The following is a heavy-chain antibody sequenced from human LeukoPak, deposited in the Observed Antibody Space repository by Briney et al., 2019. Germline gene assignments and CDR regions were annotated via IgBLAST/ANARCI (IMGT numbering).Heavy chain of an antibody. CDR3: ARIGAGIAAAGTGYFDL. D-gene: IGHD6-13*01. V-gene: IGHV4-4*02. CDR2: XYHSGST. CDR1: GDSISSSNW. Sequence: SETLSLTCAVSGDSISSSNWWSWVRQPPGKGLXXXXXXYHSGSTNYNPSLKSRVTISVDKSKNQFSLKLSSVTAADTAVYYCARIGAGIAAAGTGYFDLWGRGTLVTVSS. J-gene: IGHJ2*01.